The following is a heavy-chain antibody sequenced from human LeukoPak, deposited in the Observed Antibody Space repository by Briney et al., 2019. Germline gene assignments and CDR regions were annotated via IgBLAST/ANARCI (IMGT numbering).Heavy chain of an antibody. J-gene: IGHJ4*02. V-gene: IGHV3-9*01. D-gene: IGHD3-3*01. CDR1: GFTFDDYA. CDR3: AKDGRSGYYTGGTFDY. CDR2: ISWNSGST. Sequence: GGSLRLSCAASGFTFDDYAMRWVRQAPGKGLEWVSGISWNSGSTGYADSVKGRFTISRDNAKNSLYLQMNSLRAEDTALYYCAKDGRSGYYTGGTFDYWGQGTLVTVSS.